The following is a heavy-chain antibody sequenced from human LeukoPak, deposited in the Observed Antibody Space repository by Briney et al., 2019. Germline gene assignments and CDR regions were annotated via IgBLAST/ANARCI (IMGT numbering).Heavy chain of an antibody. Sequence: PSETLSLTCGVSGGPIDITNYGSWVCQAPGKGLEWMGEISHDGTRNYNPSLRSRVAMSLDRANNQFSLSLTSVTAADTAVYYCTRENRPFCPFAYWGQGVLVTVSS. J-gene: IGHJ4*02. CDR2: ISHDGTR. CDR1: GGPIDITNY. CDR3: TRENRPFCPFAY. V-gene: IGHV4-4*02. D-gene: IGHD2/OR15-2a*01.